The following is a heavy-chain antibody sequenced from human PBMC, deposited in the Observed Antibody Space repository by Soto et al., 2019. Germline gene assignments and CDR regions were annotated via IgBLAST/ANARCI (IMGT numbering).Heavy chain of an antibody. CDR1: GFDFSSYV. J-gene: IGHJ3*01. D-gene: IGHD2-15*01. V-gene: IGHV3-23*01. CDR2: ISSSGGTT. CDR3: ARDKGWRGAFDL. Sequence: EVQLLESGVGLVQPGGSLRLSCAASGFDFSSYVLSWVRQAPGEGLAWVSIISSSGGTTYYADSVKGRFTVSRDNSKNTLYLQMNSLRAVDTATFFCARDKGWRGAFDLWGQGTMVNVSS.